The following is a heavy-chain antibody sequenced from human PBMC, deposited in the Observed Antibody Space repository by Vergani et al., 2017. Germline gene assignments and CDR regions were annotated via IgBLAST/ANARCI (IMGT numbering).Heavy chain of an antibody. CDR3: ARDGYCSDTSCSTGIAWFDS. D-gene: IGHD2-2*02. CDR1: GDSISSDYY. J-gene: IGHJ5*01. Sequence: QVQLQESGPGLVKPSQTLSLTCTVSGDSISSDYYWTWIRQLPGKGLEWIGYIFYSGTNYYNPSLESRVTMSVDTSRNQFSLKLNSVTAADTAVYYCARDGYCSDTSCSTGIAWFDSWGQGTLVTVSS. V-gene: IGHV4-31*03. CDR2: IFYSGTN.